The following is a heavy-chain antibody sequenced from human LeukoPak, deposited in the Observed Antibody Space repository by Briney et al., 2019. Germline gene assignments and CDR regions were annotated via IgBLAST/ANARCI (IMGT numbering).Heavy chain of an antibody. V-gene: IGHV3-48*03. D-gene: IGHD3-3*01. CDR2: ISSCGNTI. J-gene: IGHJ6*02. CDR1: RFTFSSYE. CDR3: ARINLGLRNDLDV. Sequence: PGGSLRLSCAASRFTFSSYEMNWVRQAPGKGLEWISYISSCGNTIYYADSVKGRFTISRDNAKNSLYLQMNSLRAEDTAFYYYARINLGLRNDLDVWGQGTTVTVCS.